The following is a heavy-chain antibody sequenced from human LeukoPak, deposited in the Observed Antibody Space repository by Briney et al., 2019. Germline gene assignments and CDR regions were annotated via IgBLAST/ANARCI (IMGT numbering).Heavy chain of an antibody. Sequence: ASVKVSCTASGYTFTSYGISWVRQAPGQGLEWMGWISAYNGNTNYAQKLQGRVTMTTDTSTSTAYMELRSLRSDGTAVYYCARMVKTDWFDPWGQGTLVTVSS. CDR2: ISAYNGNT. V-gene: IGHV1-18*01. J-gene: IGHJ5*02. CDR3: ARMVKTDWFDP. CDR1: GYTFTSYG. D-gene: IGHD5-18*01.